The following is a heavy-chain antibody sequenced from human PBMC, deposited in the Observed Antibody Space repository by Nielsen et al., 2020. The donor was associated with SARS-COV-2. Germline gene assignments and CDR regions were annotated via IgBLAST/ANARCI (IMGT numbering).Heavy chain of an antibody. CDR1: GGSISSGGYY. CDR2: IYYSGST. V-gene: IGHV4-31*03. Sequence: SETLSLTCTVSGGSISSGGYYWSWIRQHPGKGLEWIGYIYYSGSTYYNPSLKSRVTISVDTSKNQFSLKLSSVTAADTAVYYCARDGRGWLQLRGHNWFDPWGQGTLVTVSS. CDR3: ARDGRGWLQLRGHNWFDP. J-gene: IGHJ5*02. D-gene: IGHD5-24*01.